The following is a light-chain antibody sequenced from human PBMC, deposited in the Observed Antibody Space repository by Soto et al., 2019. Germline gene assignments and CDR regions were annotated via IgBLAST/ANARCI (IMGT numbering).Light chain of an antibody. V-gene: IGKV3-11*01. J-gene: IGKJ4*01. CDR1: QGVSSY. CDR3: QQRSNWL. CDR2: DAS. Sequence: EIVLTQSPATLSLSPGERATLSCRASQGVSSYLAWYQQKPGQAPRLLIYDASSRATDIPARFSGSGSGTDFTLTISSLEPEDFAVYYCQQRSNWLFGGGTKVEIK.